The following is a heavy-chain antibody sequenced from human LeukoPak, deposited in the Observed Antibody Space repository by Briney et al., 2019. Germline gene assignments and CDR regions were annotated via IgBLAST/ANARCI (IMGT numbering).Heavy chain of an antibody. J-gene: IGHJ6*02. V-gene: IGHV1-18*01. CDR2: ISTYNGNT. D-gene: IGHD2-2*01. Sequence: ASVKVSCKASGYTFTSYGISWVRQAPGQGLEWMGWISTYNGNTNYAQKLQGRVTMTTDTSTSTAYMELRSLRSDDTAVYYCARDLVLSIVVVPAAASMDVWGQGTTITVSS. CDR3: ARDLVLSIVVVPAAASMDV. CDR1: GYTFTSYG.